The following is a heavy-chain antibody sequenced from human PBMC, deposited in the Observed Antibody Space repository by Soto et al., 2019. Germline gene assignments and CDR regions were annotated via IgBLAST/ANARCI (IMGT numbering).Heavy chain of an antibody. Sequence: GGSLRLSCAASGFTFSSYSMNWVRQAPGKGLEWVSSISSSSSYIYYADSVKGRFTISRDNAKNSLYLQMSSLRAEDTAVYYCARDRQKYCSGGSCRIFQHWGQGTLVTVSS. CDR3: ARDRQKYCSGGSCRIFQH. CDR1: GFTFSSYS. D-gene: IGHD2-15*01. CDR2: ISSSSSYI. J-gene: IGHJ1*01. V-gene: IGHV3-21*01.